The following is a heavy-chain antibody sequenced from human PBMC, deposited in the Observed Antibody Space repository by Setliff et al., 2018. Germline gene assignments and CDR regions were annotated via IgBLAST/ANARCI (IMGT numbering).Heavy chain of an antibody. D-gene: IGHD2-15*01. CDR3: AKDRVEVVVAAPQARFDP. CDR1: GSTVTESP. Sequence: GASVKVSCKVSGSTVTESPMHWVRQAPGKGLEWMGGFDPEDGERIYAQNFQGRVTITRDTSASTAYMELRSLRSDDTAVYYCAKDRVEVVVAAPQARFDPWGQGTLVTVSS. J-gene: IGHJ5*02. V-gene: IGHV1-24*01. CDR2: FDPEDGER.